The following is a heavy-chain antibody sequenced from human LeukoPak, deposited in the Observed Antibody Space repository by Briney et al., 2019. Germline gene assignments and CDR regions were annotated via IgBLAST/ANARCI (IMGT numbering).Heavy chain of an antibody. CDR1: GFTVSSNY. CDR3: ARDKRGTATGIYYFYGMDV. J-gene: IGHJ6*02. CDR2: IYSGGDT. V-gene: IGHV3-53*01. D-gene: IGHD1/OR15-1a*01. Sequence: GGSLRLSCTASGFTVSSNYMNWVRQAPGRGLEWVSVIYSGGDTNYADSVKGRFTISRDNSKNTLYLQMNSLRAEDTAIYYCARDKRGTATGIYYFYGMDVWGQGTTVTVSS.